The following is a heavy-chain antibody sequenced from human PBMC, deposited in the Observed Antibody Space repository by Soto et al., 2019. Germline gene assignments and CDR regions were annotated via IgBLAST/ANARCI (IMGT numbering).Heavy chain of an antibody. CDR2: IKQDGSEK. CDR3: ARCGDSSSWFTNDAFDI. CDR1: GFTFSSYW. V-gene: IGHV3-7*01. J-gene: IGHJ3*02. Sequence: PGGSLRLSCAASGFTFSSYWMSWVRQAPGKGLEWVANIKQDGSEKYYVDSVKGRFTISRDNAKNSLYLQMNSLRAEDTAVYYCARCGDSSSWFTNDAFDIWGQGTMVTVSS. D-gene: IGHD6-13*01.